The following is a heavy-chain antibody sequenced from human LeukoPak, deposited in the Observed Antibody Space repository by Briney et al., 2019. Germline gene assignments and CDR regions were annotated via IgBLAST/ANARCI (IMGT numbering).Heavy chain of an antibody. CDR1: GFTFISYA. CDR2: ISGSGGST. V-gene: IGHV3-23*01. CDR3: AKEGSPGSGSYYYGY. D-gene: IGHD3-10*01. Sequence: GGSLRLSCAASGFTFISYAMSWVRQAPGKGLEWVSAISGSGGSTYYADSVKGRFTISRDNSKNTLYLQMNSLRAEDTAVYYCAKEGSPGSGSYYYGYWGQGTLVTVSS. J-gene: IGHJ4*02.